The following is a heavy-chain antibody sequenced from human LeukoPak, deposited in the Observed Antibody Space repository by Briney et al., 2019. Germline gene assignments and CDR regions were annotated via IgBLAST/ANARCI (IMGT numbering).Heavy chain of an antibody. CDR2: VNQGGNEK. CDR3: AIDNSAEKGQQLAN. J-gene: IGHJ4*02. CDR1: GFIFSSYW. D-gene: IGHD6-13*01. V-gene: IGHV3-7*01. Sequence: PGGSLRLSCAASGFIFSSYWMSWVRQAPGKGLEXVANVNQGGNEKYYVDSVKGRFTISKDNAKNSLYLQMNSLRAEDTAVYYCAIDNSAEKGQQLANWGQGTLVTVSS.